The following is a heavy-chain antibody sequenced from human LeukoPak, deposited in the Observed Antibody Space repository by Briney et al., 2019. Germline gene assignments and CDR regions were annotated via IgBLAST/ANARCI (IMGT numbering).Heavy chain of an antibody. CDR2: ISYDGANK. V-gene: IGHV3-30*03. D-gene: IGHD4-17*01. J-gene: IGHJ4*02. Sequence: GGSLRLSCAASGFTFSSYGIHWVRQAPGKGLEWVAVISYDGANKYYADSVKGRFTISRDNSKNTLYLQMNSLRDEDTAVYDCARDLDYAFDYWGQGTLVTVSS. CDR3: ARDLDYAFDY. CDR1: GFTFSSYG.